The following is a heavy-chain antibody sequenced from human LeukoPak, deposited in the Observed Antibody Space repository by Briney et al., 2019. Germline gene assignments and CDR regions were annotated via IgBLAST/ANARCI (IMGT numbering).Heavy chain of an antibody. V-gene: IGHV4-30-4*08. J-gene: IGHJ6*03. CDR3: ARVGYDIVVVPAAILYYYYYMDV. CDR1: GGSISSGDYY. CDR2: IYYSGST. Sequence: PSQTLSLTCTVSGGSISSGDYYWSWIRQPPGKGLEWIGYIYYSGSTYYNPSLKSRFTISVDTSKNQFSLKLSSVTAADTAVYYCARVGYDIVVVPAAILYYYYYMDVWGKGTTVTVSS. D-gene: IGHD2-2*01.